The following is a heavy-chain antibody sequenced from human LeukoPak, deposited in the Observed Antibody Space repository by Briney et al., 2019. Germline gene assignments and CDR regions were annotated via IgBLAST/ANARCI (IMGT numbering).Heavy chain of an antibody. CDR1: GGSISSYY. CDR2: IYYSGST. D-gene: IGHD1-26*01. J-gene: IGHJ3*02. Sequence: SETLSLTCIVSGGSISSYYWSWIRQPPGKGLEWIGYIYYSGSTNYNPSLKSRVTISLDTSKNQFSLKLSSVTAADTAVYYCARDLGVGATSAFDIWGQGTMVTVSS. V-gene: IGHV4-59*12. CDR3: ARDLGVGATSAFDI.